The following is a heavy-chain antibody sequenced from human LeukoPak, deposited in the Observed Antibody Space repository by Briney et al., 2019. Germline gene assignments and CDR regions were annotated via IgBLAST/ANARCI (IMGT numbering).Heavy chain of an antibody. CDR2: ITKSGRDT. CDR1: GFTFSNYA. D-gene: IGHD6-13*01. CDR3: AKDQQQLASNWFDP. Sequence: GGSLRLSCVTSGFTFSNYAVSWVRQAPGKGLGWVSDITKSGRDTFYADSVKGRFTISRDNSKNTLYLQMNSLRAEDTAVYYCAKDQQQLASNWFDPWGQGTLVTVSS. J-gene: IGHJ5*02. V-gene: IGHV3-23*01.